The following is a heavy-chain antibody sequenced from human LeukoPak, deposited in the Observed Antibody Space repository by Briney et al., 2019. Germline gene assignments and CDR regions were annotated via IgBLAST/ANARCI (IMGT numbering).Heavy chain of an antibody. D-gene: IGHD2-2*01. V-gene: IGHV2-5*01. J-gene: IGHJ4*02. CDR3: AHNSRNLVVPAAPFDY. CDR1: GFSLSTSGVG. CDR2: IYWNDDK. Sequence: SGPTLVKPTQTLTLTCTFSGFSLSTSGVGVGWIRQPPGKALEWLALIYWNDDKRYSPSLKSRLTITKDTSKNQVVLTMTNMDPVDTATYYCAHNSRNLVVPAAPFDYWGQGTLVTVS.